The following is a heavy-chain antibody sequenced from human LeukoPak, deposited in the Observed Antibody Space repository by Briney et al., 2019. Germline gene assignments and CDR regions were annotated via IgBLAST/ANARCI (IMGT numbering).Heavy chain of an antibody. J-gene: IGHJ4*02. CDR3: ARGGLRWTYFDY. Sequence: SETLSLTCTVSGGSISSSSYYWGWIRQPPGKGLEWIGEINHSGSTNYNPSLKSRVTISVDTSKNQFSLKLSSVTAADTAVYYCARGGLRWTYFDYWGQGTLVTVSS. CDR1: GGSISSSSYY. CDR2: INHSGST. V-gene: IGHV4-39*07. D-gene: IGHD4-23*01.